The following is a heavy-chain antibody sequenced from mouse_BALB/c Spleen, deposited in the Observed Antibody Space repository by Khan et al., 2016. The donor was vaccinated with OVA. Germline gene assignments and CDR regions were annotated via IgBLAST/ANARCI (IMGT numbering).Heavy chain of an antibody. CDR3: TREEALYYFDY. V-gene: IGHV1S132*01. CDR1: GYTFTSYW. CDR2: IYPGTGNT. Sequence: QVQLQQSGAELVRPGASVKLSCKTSGYTFTSYWIHWVKQRSGQGLEWIAGIYPGTGNTYYNEKLKDKATLTADKSSSTAYMQLSSLKSEDSAVYVCTREEALYYFDYWGQGTTLTVSS. J-gene: IGHJ2*01. D-gene: IGHD3-2*02.